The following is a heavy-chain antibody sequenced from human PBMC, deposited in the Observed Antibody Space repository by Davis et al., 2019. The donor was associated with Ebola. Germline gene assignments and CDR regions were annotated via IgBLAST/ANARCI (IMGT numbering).Heavy chain of an antibody. V-gene: IGHV1-46*01. CDR1: GYTFTSYY. Sequence: ASVKVSCKASGYTFTSYYMHWVRQAPGQGLEWMGIINPSGGSTSYAQKFQGRVTMTRDTSTSTVYMELSSLRSEDTAVYYCARGFSRYYYDSSGYSADYYGMDVWGQGTTVTVSS. CDR2: INPSGGST. J-gene: IGHJ6*02. CDR3: ARGFSRYYYDSSGYSADYYGMDV. D-gene: IGHD3-22*01.